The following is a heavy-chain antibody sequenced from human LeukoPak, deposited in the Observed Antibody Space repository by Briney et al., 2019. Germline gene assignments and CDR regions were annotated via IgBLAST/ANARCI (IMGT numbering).Heavy chain of an antibody. CDR2: IGKAGDT. V-gene: IGHV3-13*01. CDR3: ARAPPYSSASWGYYGMDV. J-gene: IGHJ6*02. CDR1: GFTLSRYD. Sequence: PGGSLRLSCAASGFTLSRYDMHWVRQATGKGLEWVSAIGKAGDTYYPGSVKGRFTISRENAKNSLYLQMNSLRAGDTAVYYCARAPPYSSASWGYYGMDVWGQGTTVTVSS. D-gene: IGHD6-19*01.